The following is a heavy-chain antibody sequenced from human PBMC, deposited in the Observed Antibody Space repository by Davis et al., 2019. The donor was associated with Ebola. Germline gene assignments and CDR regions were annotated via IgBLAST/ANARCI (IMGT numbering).Heavy chain of an antibody. Sequence: GESLKISCAASGFTFSSYAMHWVRQAPGKGLEWVAVISYDGSNKYYADSVKGRFTISRDISKNTLFLQMNSLRPEDTALYYCAKDRTSGDGYWDSDHWGQGTLVTVSP. V-gene: IGHV3-30*04. CDR1: GFTFSSYA. J-gene: IGHJ4*02. D-gene: IGHD5-24*01. CDR3: AKDRTSGDGYWDSDH. CDR2: ISYDGSNK.